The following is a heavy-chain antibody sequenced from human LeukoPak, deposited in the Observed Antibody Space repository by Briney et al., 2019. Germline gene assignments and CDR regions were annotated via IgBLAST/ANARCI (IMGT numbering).Heavy chain of an antibody. D-gene: IGHD3-22*01. CDR1: GFTFSSYD. CDR3: AKSGYSSGTLGIDY. J-gene: IGHJ4*02. CDR2: IRYDGRHT. V-gene: IGHV3-30*18. Sequence: GGSLRLSCGASGFTFSSYDMHWVRRAPGKGLEWVAGIRYDGRHTYHADSVKGRFTISRDNSKNTLYLQMNSLRAEDTAVYYCAKSGYSSGTLGIDYWGQGTLVTVSS.